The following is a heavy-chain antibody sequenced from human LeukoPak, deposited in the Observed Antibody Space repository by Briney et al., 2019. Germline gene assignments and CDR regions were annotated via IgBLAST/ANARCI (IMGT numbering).Heavy chain of an antibody. CDR1: GFTFSSYA. V-gene: IGHV3-64D*06. J-gene: IGHJ4*02. CDR3: VKEYSSSWPALYYFDY. Sequence: PGGSLRLSCSASGFTFSSYAMHWVRQAPGKRLEYVSAISSNGGSTYYADSVKGRFTISRDNSKNTLYLQMSSLRAEDTAVYYCVKEYSSSWPALYYFDYWGQGTLVTVSS. CDR2: ISSNGGST. D-gene: IGHD6-13*01.